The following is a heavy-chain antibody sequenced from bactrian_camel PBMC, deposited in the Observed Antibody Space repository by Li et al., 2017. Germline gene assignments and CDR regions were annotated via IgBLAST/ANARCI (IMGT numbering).Heavy chain of an antibody. D-gene: IGHD3*01. CDR1: GYTLKEAN. V-gene: IGHV3S63*01. CDR3: AATMPYVGCNSTPRADKFTS. Sequence: HVQLVESGGGSVQAGGSLRLSCLMSGYTLKEANIDWYRQAPGNECERVARSFHGDGSTDYSDSVKGRFTISKDSAKKTIYLQMNSLKPEDTGKYYCAATMPYVGCNSTPRADKFTSWGQGTRVTVS. CDR2: SFHGDGST. J-gene: IGHJ6*01.